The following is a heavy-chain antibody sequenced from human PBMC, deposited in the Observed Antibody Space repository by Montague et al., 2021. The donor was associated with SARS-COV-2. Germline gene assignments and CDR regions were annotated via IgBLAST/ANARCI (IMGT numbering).Heavy chain of an antibody. J-gene: IGHJ4*02. CDR3: ARAPIYRSSWYAYLDY. CDR2: INYSGST. CDR1: GDSMNNYY. Sequence: SETLSLTCTDSGDSMNNYYWSWIRQPPGKGLEWIGYINYSGSTHYNPSLQSRVTLSKDTSKNQFSLRLTSVTAADTAMYFCARAPIYRSSWYAYLDYWGQGTLVAVSS. D-gene: IGHD6-13*01. V-gene: IGHV4-59*01.